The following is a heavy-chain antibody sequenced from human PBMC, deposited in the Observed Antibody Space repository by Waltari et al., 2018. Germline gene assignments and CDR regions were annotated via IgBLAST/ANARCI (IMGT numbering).Heavy chain of an antibody. J-gene: IGHJ3*02. V-gene: IGHV1-69*10. CDR2: IIPILGIA. CDR1: GGTFSSYA. D-gene: IGHD3-22*01. CDR3: ARGNYYDSSGPHAFDI. Sequence: QVQLVQSGAEVKKPGSSVKVSCKASGGTFSSYAISWVRQAPGQGLEWMGGIIPILGIANYAQKFQGRVTITADKSTSTVYMELSSLRSEDTAVYYCARGNYYDSSGPHAFDIWGQGTMVTVSS.